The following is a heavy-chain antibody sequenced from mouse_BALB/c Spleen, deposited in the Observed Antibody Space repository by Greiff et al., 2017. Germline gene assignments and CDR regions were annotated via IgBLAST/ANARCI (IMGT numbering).Heavy chain of an antibody. V-gene: IGHV3-2*02. CDR2: ISYSGST. Sequence: EVQLVESGPGLVKPSQSLSLTCTVTGYSITSDYAWNWIRQFPGNKLEWMGYISYSGSTSYNPSLKSRISITRDTSKNQFFLQLNSVTTEDTATYYCARLTYYRYDYAMDYWGQGTSVTVSS. CDR1: GYSITSDYA. J-gene: IGHJ4*01. CDR3: ARLTYYRYDYAMDY. D-gene: IGHD2-14*01.